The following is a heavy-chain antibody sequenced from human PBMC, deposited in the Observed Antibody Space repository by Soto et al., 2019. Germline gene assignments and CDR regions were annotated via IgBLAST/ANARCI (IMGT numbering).Heavy chain of an antibody. CDR1: GGTFSSYA. D-gene: IGHD2-2*01. CDR2: IIPISGTA. V-gene: IGHV1-69*01. Sequence: QVQLVQSGAEVKKPGSSVKVSCKASGGTFSSYAISWVRQAPGQGLEWMGGIIPISGTANYAQKFQGRVTITADEYTSTAYMELSSLRSEDTAVYYCARSQGSSTSLDIYYYYYYGMDVWGQGTTVTVSS. J-gene: IGHJ6*02. CDR3: ARSQGSSTSLDIYYYYYYGMDV.